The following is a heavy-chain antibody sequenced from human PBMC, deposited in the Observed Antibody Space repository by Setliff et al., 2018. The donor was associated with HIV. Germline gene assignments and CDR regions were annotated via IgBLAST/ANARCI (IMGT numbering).Heavy chain of an antibody. D-gene: IGHD2-15*01. CDR2: ISADGSDT. V-gene: IGHV3-74*01. J-gene: IGHJ3*02. CDR1: GFTFSSYW. Sequence: GGSLRLSCAASGFTFSSYWIHWVRQAPGKGLVWVSRISADGSDTSYADSVKGRFTISRDNAMNTAYLQMNSLRGGDTALYYCSLGYCSGGSCYSDPEVAFDIWGQGTMVTVSS. CDR3: SLGYCSGGSCYSDPEVAFDI.